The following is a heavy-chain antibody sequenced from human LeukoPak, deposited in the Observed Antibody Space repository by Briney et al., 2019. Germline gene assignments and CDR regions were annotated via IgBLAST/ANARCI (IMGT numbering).Heavy chain of an antibody. CDR3: ARTQSQSGSYRYYFGY. CDR2: IYYISNT. J-gene: IGHJ4*02. CDR1: GASVGSAGYH. V-gene: IGHV4-61*08. D-gene: IGHD1-26*01. Sequence: SETLSLTCTVSGASVGSAGYHWRWIRQPPGGGLEWIGYIYYISNTNYNPSLKSRVTMSVDPSKNQFSLKLNSVTAADTAVYCCARTQSQSGSYRYYFGYWGQGTLVTVSS.